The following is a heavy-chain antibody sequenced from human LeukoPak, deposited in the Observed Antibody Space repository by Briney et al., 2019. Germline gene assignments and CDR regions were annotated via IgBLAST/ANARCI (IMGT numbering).Heavy chain of an antibody. Sequence: PGGSLRLSCAASGFTFSSYAMHWARQAPGKGLEYVSAISSNGGSTYYANSVKGRFTISRDNSKNTLYLQMGSLRAEDMAVYYCATWYNWNDKVDDYWGQGTLVTVSS. V-gene: IGHV3-64*01. CDR3: ATWYNWNDKVDDY. CDR1: GFTFSSYA. J-gene: IGHJ4*02. CDR2: ISSNGGST. D-gene: IGHD1-1*01.